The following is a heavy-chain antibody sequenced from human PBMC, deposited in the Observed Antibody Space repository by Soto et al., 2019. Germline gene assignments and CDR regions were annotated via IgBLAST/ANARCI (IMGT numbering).Heavy chain of an antibody. Sequence: LSLTCTVAGGSISSISYYWGWIRHPPLKVLEWIGSIYYSGSTYYNPSLKSRVTISVDTSKNQFSLKLSSVTAADTAVYYCARHKYSSGWYEGYNWFDPWGQGTLVTVSS. CDR2: IYYSGST. CDR3: ARHKYSSGWYEGYNWFDP. CDR1: GGSISSISYY. V-gene: IGHV4-39*01. D-gene: IGHD6-19*01. J-gene: IGHJ5*02.